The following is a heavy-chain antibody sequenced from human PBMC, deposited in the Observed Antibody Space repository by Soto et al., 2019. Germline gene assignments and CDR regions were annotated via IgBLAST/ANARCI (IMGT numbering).Heavy chain of an antibody. J-gene: IGHJ3*02. D-gene: IGHD5-12*01. Sequence: QVQLVQSGAEVKKPRSSVKVSCKASGGTFSSYAISWVRQAPGQGLEWMGGIIPIFGTANYAQKFQGRVRITADDAASRAYVERSSLRSYDTAVYYCARGALNFWLRSCAFVICCQGTMLTVSS. CDR1: GGTFSSYA. CDR3: ARGALNFWLRSCAFVI. V-gene: IGHV1-69*01. CDR2: IIPIFGTA.